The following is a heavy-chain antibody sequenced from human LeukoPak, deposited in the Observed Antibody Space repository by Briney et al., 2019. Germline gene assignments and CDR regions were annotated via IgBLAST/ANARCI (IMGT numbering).Heavy chain of an antibody. CDR3: ARDQYDFWSVYYIPHGAFDI. V-gene: IGHV3-11*04. CDR2: ISSGGTTI. D-gene: IGHD3-3*01. CDR1: GITFSDSY. J-gene: IGHJ3*02. Sequence: PGGSLRLSCVASGITFSDSYLSWIRQAPGKGLEWVSYISSGGTTIYYSDSVKGRFTISRDNAKNSLYLQMNSLRAEDTAVYYCARDQYDFWSVYYIPHGAFDIWGQGTMVTVSS.